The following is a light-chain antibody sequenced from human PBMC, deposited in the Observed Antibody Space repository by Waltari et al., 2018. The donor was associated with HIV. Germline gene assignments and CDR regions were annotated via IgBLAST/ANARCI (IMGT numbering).Light chain of an antibody. CDR3: AAWDDSLNGGV. Sequence: QSVLTQPPSASGTPGQRVTIPCSASSSQIGRNPENWYQHLPATAPKLLIYGNDQRPSGVPDRFSASRSGTSASLAISGLQSADEADYYCAAWDDSLNGGVFGGGTKLTVL. J-gene: IGLJ3*02. V-gene: IGLV1-44*01. CDR2: GND. CDR1: SSQIGRNP.